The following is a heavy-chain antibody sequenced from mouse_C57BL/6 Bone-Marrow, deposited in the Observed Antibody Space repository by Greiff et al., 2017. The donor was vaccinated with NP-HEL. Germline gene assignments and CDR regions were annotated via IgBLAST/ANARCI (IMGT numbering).Heavy chain of an antibody. CDR2: FYPGSGSI. V-gene: IGHV1-62-2*01. CDR3: ARHEEGTYYDYVRWYFDV. CDR1: GYTFTEYT. D-gene: IGHD2-4*01. J-gene: IGHJ1*03. Sequence: QVQLQQSGAELVKPGASVKLSCKASGYTFTEYTIHWVKQRSGQGLEWIGWFYPGSGSIKYNEKFKDKATLTADKSSSTVYMELSRLTSEDSAVYFCARHEEGTYYDYVRWYFDVWGTGTTVTVSS.